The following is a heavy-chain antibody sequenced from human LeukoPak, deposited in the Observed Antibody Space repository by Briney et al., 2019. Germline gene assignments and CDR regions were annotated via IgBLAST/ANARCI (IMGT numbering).Heavy chain of an antibody. CDR1: GFIFSSYG. D-gene: IGHD1-26*01. Sequence: GGTLRLSCEASGFIFSSYGMSWVRQAPGKGLEWVSGITGSGGSTYYPDSVKGRFTISRDNSKNTVYLQMNSLRAEDTAVYYCARALPYSGSFYGEYFFDYWGQGTLVTVSS. V-gene: IGHV3-23*01. CDR2: ITGSGGST. J-gene: IGHJ4*02. CDR3: ARALPYSGSFYGEYFFDY.